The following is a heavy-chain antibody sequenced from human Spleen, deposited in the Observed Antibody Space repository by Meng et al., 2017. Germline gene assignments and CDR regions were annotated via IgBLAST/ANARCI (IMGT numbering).Heavy chain of an antibody. V-gene: IGHV7-4-1*02. CDR3: ARGGALDY. Sequence: QLELVQSGSDMKKPWPSVNVSCKASGYIFTSYSMNWVRQAPGQGLEWMGWMNTNTGNPTYARGFTGRFVFSLDTSVSTAYLQISSLKAEDTAVYYCARGGALDYWGQGTLVTVSS. J-gene: IGHJ4*02. CDR1: GYIFTSYS. CDR2: MNTNTGNP. D-gene: IGHD1-26*01.